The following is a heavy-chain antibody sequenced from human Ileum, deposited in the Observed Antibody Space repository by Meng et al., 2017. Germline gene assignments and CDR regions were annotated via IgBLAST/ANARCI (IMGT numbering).Heavy chain of an antibody. Sequence: QGQLQELGPVLVKPSETLSLTCAVSGGSIESNNWWTWIRQPPGQGLEWIGEVYHSGSTHYNPSLQSRVTISIDNSKNRFSLSLNSVTAADTAIYYCARADYVRYFDLWGRGTLVTVSS. V-gene: IGHV4-4*02. CDR1: GGSIESNNW. D-gene: IGHD3-10*02. CDR2: VYHSGST. CDR3: ARADYVRYFDL. J-gene: IGHJ2*01.